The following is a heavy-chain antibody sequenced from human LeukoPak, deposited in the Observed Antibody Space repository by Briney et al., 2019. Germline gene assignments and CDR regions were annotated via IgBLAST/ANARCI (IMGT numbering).Heavy chain of an antibody. Sequence: SQTLSLTCTVSGDSITSGDYYWSWIRQPPGKGLEWIGYIYYSGIAYYHPSLKSRVSISVDTSKNQFSLNLNSVTAADTAVYYCARAVQASLQPRFDPWGQGTLVTVSS. D-gene: IGHD1-1*01. CDR3: ARAVQASLQPRFDP. J-gene: IGHJ5*02. CDR1: GDSITSGDYY. CDR2: IYYSGIA. V-gene: IGHV4-30-4*08.